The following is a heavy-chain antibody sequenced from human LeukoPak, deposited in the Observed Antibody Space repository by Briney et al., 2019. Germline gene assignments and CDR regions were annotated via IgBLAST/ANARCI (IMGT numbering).Heavy chain of an antibody. CDR2: IYPGDSDT. J-gene: IGHJ4*02. Sequence: GESLKISCKGSGYSFTSYWIGWVRQMPGKGLEWMGIIYPGDSDTRYSPSFQGQVTISANKSISTAYLQWSSLKASDTAMYYCARHPRVSGYYYLLDYWGQGTLVTVSS. CDR3: ARHPRVSGYYYLLDY. V-gene: IGHV5-51*01. D-gene: IGHD3-22*01. CDR1: GYSFTSYW.